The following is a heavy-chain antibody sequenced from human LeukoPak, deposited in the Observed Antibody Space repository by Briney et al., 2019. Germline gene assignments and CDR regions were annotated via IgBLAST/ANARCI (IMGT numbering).Heavy chain of an antibody. CDR3: ARDGYWNYSYWFDP. Sequence: GASVKVSCMASGGTFSSYTISWVRQAPGQGLEWMGRIIPILGIANYAQKFQGRVTITADKSTSTAYMELSSLRSEDTAVYYCARDGYWNYSYWFDPWGQGTLVTVSS. CDR2: IIPILGIA. D-gene: IGHD1-7*01. V-gene: IGHV1-69*04. J-gene: IGHJ5*02. CDR1: GGTFSSYT.